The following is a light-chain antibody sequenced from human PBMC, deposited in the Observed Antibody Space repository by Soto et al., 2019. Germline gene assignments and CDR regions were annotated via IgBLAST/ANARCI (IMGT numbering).Light chain of an antibody. Sequence: DIQMTQSPSSLSASVGDRVTITCRASQGISKYLAWFQQKPGQVPNLLIYAASTLQSGVPSRFSGSGSRSDFTLTISSLKPEDVATYYCQKYDSAPRTFGQGTKVEIK. V-gene: IGKV1-27*01. CDR2: AAS. CDR3: QKYDSAPRT. J-gene: IGKJ1*01. CDR1: QGISKY.